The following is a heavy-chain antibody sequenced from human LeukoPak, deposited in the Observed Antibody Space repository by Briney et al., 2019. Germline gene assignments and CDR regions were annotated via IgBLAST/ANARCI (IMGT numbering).Heavy chain of an antibody. CDR3: ARDRQYYDSSGYIDY. Sequence: SETLSLTCAVYGGSFSGYYWSWIRQPPGKGLEWIGEINHSGSTNYNPSLKSRVTISVDTSKNQFSLKLSSVTAADTAVYYCARDRQYYDSSGYIDYWGQGTLVTVSS. CDR1: GGSFSGYY. CDR2: INHSGST. D-gene: IGHD3-22*01. J-gene: IGHJ4*02. V-gene: IGHV4-34*01.